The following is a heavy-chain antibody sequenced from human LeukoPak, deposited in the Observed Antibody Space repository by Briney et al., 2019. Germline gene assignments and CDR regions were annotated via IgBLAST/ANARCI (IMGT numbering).Heavy chain of an antibody. CDR3: ARLRAYYYDSSGYYNFDF. J-gene: IGHJ4*02. Sequence: SETLSLTCTVSGGSTSGSSFYWGWIRQPPGKGLECIGRISYSGRTYYNPSLQSRVTISVDTSKNQFSLRLSSVTAADTAVYYCARLRAYYYDSSGYYNFDFWGQGTLVTVSS. D-gene: IGHD3-22*01. CDR2: ISYSGRT. CDR1: GGSTSGSSFY. V-gene: IGHV4-39*01.